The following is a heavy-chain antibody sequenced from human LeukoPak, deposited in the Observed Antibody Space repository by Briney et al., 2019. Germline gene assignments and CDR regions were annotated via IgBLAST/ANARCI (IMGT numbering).Heavy chain of an antibody. J-gene: IGHJ3*01. Sequence: ASVKVSCKASGYTFTSYAMHWVRQAPGQRLEWMGWINAGNGNTKYSQEFQGRVTITRDTSASTAYMELSSLRSEDMAMYYCASSYYDTSGYYDRDAFDLWGQGTMVTVSS. D-gene: IGHD3-22*01. CDR1: GYTFTSYA. V-gene: IGHV1-3*03. CDR2: INAGNGNT. CDR3: ASSYYDTSGYYDRDAFDL.